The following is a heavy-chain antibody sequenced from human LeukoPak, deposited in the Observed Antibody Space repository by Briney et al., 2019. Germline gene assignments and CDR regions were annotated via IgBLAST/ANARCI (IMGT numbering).Heavy chain of an antibody. J-gene: IGHJ4*02. CDR3: AIGITGYYAGTDY. CDR2: INPSGGST. CDR1: GYTFTSYY. Sequence: ASVKVSCKASGYTFTSYYMHWVRQAPGQGLEWMGIINPSGGSTSYAQKFQGRVTITTDETTSTAYMEVSSLRSEDTAVYYCAIGITGYYAGTDYWGQGTLVTVSS. D-gene: IGHD3-9*01. V-gene: IGHV1-46*01.